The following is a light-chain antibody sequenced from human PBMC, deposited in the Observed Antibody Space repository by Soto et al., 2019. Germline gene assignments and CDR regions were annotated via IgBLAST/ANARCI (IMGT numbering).Light chain of an antibody. V-gene: IGKV1-13*02. CDR2: DAS. J-gene: IGKJ5*01. CDR1: QGISSA. Sequence: AIQLTQSPSSLSASVGDRVTITCRASQGISSALAWYQQKPGKAPKLLIYDASSLESGVPSRFSCSGSATDFTLTISSLQPEDFATYYCQQYNSYPLITFGQGTRLEIK. CDR3: QQYNSYPLIT.